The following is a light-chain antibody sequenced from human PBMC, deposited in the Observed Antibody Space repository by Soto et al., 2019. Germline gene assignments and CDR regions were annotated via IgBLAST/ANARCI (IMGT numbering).Light chain of an antibody. CDR3: RSYTGSSTLDV. CDR1: SSDIGGYNY. CDR2: EVS. J-gene: IGLJ1*01. V-gene: IGLV2-14*01. Sequence: QSVLTQPASVSGSPGQSITISCTGTSSDIGGYNYVSWYQQHPGKAPRLIIYEVSNRPSGVSNHFSGSKSGNTASLTISGLQTEDEADYYCRSYTGSSTLDVFGTGTKV.